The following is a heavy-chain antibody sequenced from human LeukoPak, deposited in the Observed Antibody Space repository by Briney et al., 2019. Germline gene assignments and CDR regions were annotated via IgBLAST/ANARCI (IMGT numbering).Heavy chain of an antibody. J-gene: IGHJ4*02. CDR3: ARAVHDSSGYVYFDY. CDR2: MNPNSGNT. CDR1: GYTFTSYD. D-gene: IGHD3-22*01. Sequence: GASVKVSCKASGYTFTSYDINWVRQATGQGLEWMGWMNPNSGNTGYAQKFQGRVTMTRDMSTSTVYMELSSLRSEDTAVYYCARAVHDSSGYVYFDYWGQGTLVTVSS. V-gene: IGHV1-8*01.